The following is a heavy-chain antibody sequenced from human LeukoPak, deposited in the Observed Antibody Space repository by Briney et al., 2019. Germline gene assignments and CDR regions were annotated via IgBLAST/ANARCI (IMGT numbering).Heavy chain of an antibody. CDR1: GFTVSSNY. CDR2: IYSGGST. D-gene: IGHD1-1*01. CDR3: ARDWKGEWYFDL. J-gene: IGHJ2*01. Sequence: PGGSLRLSCAASGFTVSSNYMRWVRQAPGKGVEWVSVIYSGGSTYYADSVKGRFTISRDNSKNTLYLQMNSLRAEDTAVYYCARDWKGEWYFDLWGRGTLVTVSS. V-gene: IGHV3-53*01.